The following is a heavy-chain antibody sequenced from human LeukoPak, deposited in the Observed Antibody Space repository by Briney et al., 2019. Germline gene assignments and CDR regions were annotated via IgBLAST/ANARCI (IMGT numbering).Heavy chain of an antibody. Sequence: PGESLKISCKGSGYSFTSYWISWVRQMPGKRLEWMGTIDPSDSYTNYSPSFQGHVTISADKSISTAYLQWSSLKASDTAMYYCARGGKSAYGWFDPWGQGALVTVSS. CDR1: GYSFTSYW. CDR3: ARGGKSAYGWFDP. CDR2: IDPSDSYT. J-gene: IGHJ5*02. V-gene: IGHV5-10-1*01. D-gene: IGHD5-12*01.